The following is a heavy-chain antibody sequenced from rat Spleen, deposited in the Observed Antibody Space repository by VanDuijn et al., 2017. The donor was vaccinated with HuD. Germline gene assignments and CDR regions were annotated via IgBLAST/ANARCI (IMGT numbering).Heavy chain of an antibody. J-gene: IGHJ4*01. Sequence: EVQLVESDGGLVQPGRSLKLSCAASGFTFSNYGMAWVRQAPTKGLEWVATITFDGSGTYYGDSVKGRFTISRDNANSTQYLQMDSLRSEDTATYYCTRGYVMDAWGQGASVTVSS. V-gene: IGHV5-29*01. CDR2: ITFDGSGT. CDR1: GFTFSNYG. CDR3: TRGYVMDA.